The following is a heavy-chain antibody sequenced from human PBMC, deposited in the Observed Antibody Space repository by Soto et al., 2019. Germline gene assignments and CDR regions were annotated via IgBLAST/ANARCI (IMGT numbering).Heavy chain of an antibody. D-gene: IGHD3-22*01. V-gene: IGHV3-21*01. CDR3: ARDPFISYYYDSSGLG. CDR2: ISSSSSYI. Sequence: EVQLVESGGGLVKPGGSLRLSCAASGFTFSSYSMNWVRQAPGKGLEWVSSISSSSSYIYYADSVKGRFTISRDNAKNSLYLQMNSLRAEDTAVYYCARDPFISYYYDSSGLGWGQGTLVTVSS. CDR1: GFTFSSYS. J-gene: IGHJ4*02.